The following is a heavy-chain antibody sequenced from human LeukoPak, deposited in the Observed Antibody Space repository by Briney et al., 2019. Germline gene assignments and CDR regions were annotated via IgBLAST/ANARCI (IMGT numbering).Heavy chain of an antibody. CDR2: ISAYNGNT. CDR3: ARDPYDFWSGYYPQTDY. J-gene: IGHJ4*02. CDR1: GGTFSSYG. V-gene: IGHV1-18*01. Sequence: GSSVKVSCKASGGTFSSYGISWVRQAPGQGLEWMGWISAYNGNTNYAQKLQGRVTMTTDTSTSTAYMELRSLRSDDTAVYYCARDPYDFWSGYYPQTDYWGQGTLVTVSS. D-gene: IGHD3-3*01.